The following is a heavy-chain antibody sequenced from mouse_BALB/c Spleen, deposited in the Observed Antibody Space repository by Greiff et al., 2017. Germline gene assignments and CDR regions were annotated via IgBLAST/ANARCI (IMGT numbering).Heavy chain of an antibody. CDR3: TRRLLPTLYAMDY. D-gene: IGHD2-3*01. CDR1: GFTFSNYW. J-gene: IGHJ4*01. Sequence: EVHLVESGGGLVQPGGSMKLSCVASGFTFSNYWMNWVRQSPEKGLEWVAEIRLKSNNYATHYAESVKGRFTISRDDSKSSVYLQMNNLRAEDTGIYYCTRRLLPTLYAMDYWGQGTSVTVSS. V-gene: IGHV6-6*02. CDR2: IRLKSNNYAT.